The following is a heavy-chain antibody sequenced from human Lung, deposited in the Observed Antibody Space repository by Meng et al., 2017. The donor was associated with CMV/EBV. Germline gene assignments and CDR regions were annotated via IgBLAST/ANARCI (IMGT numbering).Heavy chain of an antibody. CDR3: AKMYCGTTSCYSFDF. CDR1: GFTFSDFA. V-gene: IGHV3-23*03. Sequence: ESXKISXAASGFTFSDFAMSWVRQAPGKGLEWVSVIYSGGRSTSYADSVKGRFTISRDNSKNTLYLQMNRLRADDTAVYYCAKMYCGTTSCYSFDFWGLGXLVTVSS. D-gene: IGHD2-2*02. CDR2: IYSGGRST. J-gene: IGHJ4*02.